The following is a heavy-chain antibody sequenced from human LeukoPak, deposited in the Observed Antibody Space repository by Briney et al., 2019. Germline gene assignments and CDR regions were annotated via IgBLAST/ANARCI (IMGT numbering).Heavy chain of an antibody. CDR2: ISWNSGSI. D-gene: IGHD3-22*01. Sequence: PGGSLRLSCAASGFTFDDYAMHWVRQAPGKGLEWVSGISWNSGSIGYADSVKGRFTISRDNAKNSLYLQMNSLRAEDTALYYCAKSHYYDSSGYYNWFDHWGQGTLVTVSS. J-gene: IGHJ5*02. CDR1: GFTFDDYA. V-gene: IGHV3-9*01. CDR3: AKSHYYDSSGYYNWFDH.